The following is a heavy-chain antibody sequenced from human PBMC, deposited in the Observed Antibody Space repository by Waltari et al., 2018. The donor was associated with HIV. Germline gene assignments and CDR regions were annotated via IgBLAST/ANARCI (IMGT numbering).Heavy chain of an antibody. V-gene: IGHV1-8*01. CDR2: MNPNSGNT. CDR1: GYTFTSSD. CDR3: ARGPQDYPKYYFDY. J-gene: IGHJ4*02. Sequence: QLHLVQAGAEVKKPGASVKVSCTPTGYTFTSSDINWVRQATGQGLEWLGWMNPNSGNTGYAHRFQGRVTMTRNTSISTAYMELSSLRSEDTAVYFCARGPQDYPKYYFDYWGQGTLVTVSS. D-gene: IGHD4-17*01.